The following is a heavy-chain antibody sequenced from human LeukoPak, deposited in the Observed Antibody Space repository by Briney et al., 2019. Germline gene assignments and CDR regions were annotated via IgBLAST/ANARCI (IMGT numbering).Heavy chain of an antibody. Sequence: NPSETLSLTCTVSGGSISSYYWSWIRQPPGKGLEWIGRIYTSGSTNYNPSLKSRVTMSVDTSKNQFSLKLSSVTAADTAVYYCARDRWFGELSPFYYMDVWGKGTTVTVSS. CDR1: GGSISSYY. D-gene: IGHD3-10*01. V-gene: IGHV4-4*07. CDR3: ARDRWFGELSPFYYMDV. CDR2: IYTSGST. J-gene: IGHJ6*03.